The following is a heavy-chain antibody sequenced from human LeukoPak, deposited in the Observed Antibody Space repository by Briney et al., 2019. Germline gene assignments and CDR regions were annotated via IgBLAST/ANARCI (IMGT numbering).Heavy chain of an antibody. CDR3: ARDWGTNYDFWSGGFGWFDP. V-gene: IGHV1-2*02. CDR1: GYTFTGYY. J-gene: IGHJ5*02. Sequence: ASVKVSCKASGYTFTGYYMRWVRQAPGQGLEWMGWINPNSGGTNYAQKFQGRVTMTRDTSISTAYMELSSLRSEDTAVYYCARDWGTNYDFWSGGFGWFDPWGQGTLVTVSS. D-gene: IGHD3-3*01. CDR2: INPNSGGT.